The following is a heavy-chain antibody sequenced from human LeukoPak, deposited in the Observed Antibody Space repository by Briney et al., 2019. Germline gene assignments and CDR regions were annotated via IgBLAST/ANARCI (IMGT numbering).Heavy chain of an antibody. Sequence: GGSLRLSCAASGFTFSNAWMSWVRQAPGKGLEWGGRIKSKTDGGTTDYAAPVKGRFTISRDDSKNTLYLQMNSLKTEDTAVYYCTTDQVGATTNYYYMDVWGKGTTVTVSS. J-gene: IGHJ6*03. CDR2: IKSKTDGGTT. V-gene: IGHV3-15*01. D-gene: IGHD1-26*01. CDR3: TTDQVGATTNYYYMDV. CDR1: GFTFSNAW.